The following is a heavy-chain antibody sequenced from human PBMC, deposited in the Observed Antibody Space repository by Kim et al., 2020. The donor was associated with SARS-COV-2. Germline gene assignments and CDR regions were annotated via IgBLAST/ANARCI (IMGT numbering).Heavy chain of an antibody. Sequence: GGSLRLSCAASGFTFNSYAMSWVRQAPGKGLEWVSAISGSGHITNYADSVKGRFIISRDNSKNTLYLQMNSLRAEDTAVYHCAKDRASCTSCFLGWFDSWGQGTLVTVSS. V-gene: IGHV3-23*01. D-gene: IGHD2-2*01. CDR1: GFTFNSYA. J-gene: IGHJ5*01. CDR2: ISGSGHIT. CDR3: AKDRASCTSCFLGWFDS.